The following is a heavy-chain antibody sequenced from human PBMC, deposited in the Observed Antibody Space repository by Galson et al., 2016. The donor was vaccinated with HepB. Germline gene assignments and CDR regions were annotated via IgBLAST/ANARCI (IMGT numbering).Heavy chain of an antibody. J-gene: IGHJ5*02. Sequence: TLSLTCGVSNGSISSGRHPWSWIRQPPGKGLEWIGYIYHSGSAYYSPSLRSRVTMSVDKSKNQFSLKVTSVTAEDTATYYCARGGALGWFDPWGQGILVSVSS. CDR3: ARGGALGWFDP. CDR1: NGSISSGRHP. CDR2: IYHSGSA. V-gene: IGHV4-30-2*01.